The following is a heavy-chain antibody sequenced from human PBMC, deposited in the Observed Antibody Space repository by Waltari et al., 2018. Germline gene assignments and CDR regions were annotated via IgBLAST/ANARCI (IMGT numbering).Heavy chain of an antibody. J-gene: IGHJ3*02. CDR3: ARDLGAMKVTSALEI. CDR2: IIPIIGTA. Sequence: QVQLVQSGAEVRRTGSSVRVSCRASGGIFTNYAISWVRQAPGQGLEWMGGIIPIIGTANSAQKFQGRLTITSDESTSTAYMELSSLRPEDTAVYFCARDLGAMKVTSALEIWGQGTRVTVSS. V-gene: IGHV1-69*05. CDR1: GGIFTNYA. D-gene: IGHD3-10*01.